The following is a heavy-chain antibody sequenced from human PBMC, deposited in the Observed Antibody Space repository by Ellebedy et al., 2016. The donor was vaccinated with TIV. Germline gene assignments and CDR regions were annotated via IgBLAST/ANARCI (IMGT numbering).Heavy chain of an antibody. CDR3: ARRTLSLVVTTGFDI. CDR1: GGSISSSSYY. J-gene: IGHJ3*02. CDR2: IYYSGST. D-gene: IGHD2-21*02. V-gene: IGHV4-39*01. Sequence: MPSETLSLTCTVSGGSISSSSYYWGWIRQPPGKGLEWIGSIYYSGSTYYNPSLKSRVTISVDTSNNQFSLKLSVVTAADTAVYYCARRTLSLVVTTGFDIWGQGTMVTVSS.